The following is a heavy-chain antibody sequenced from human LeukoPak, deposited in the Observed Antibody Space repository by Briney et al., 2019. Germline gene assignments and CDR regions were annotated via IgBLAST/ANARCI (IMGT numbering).Heavy chain of an antibody. J-gene: IGHJ3*02. V-gene: IGHV3-74*01. Sequence: GGSLRLSCAASGFTFSGYWMHWVRQAPGKGLVWVSRINSDGSSTSYADSVKGRFTISRDNAKNTLYLQMNSLRAEDTAVYYCVRPYDSSGYQWNDAFDIWGQGTMVTVSP. CDR3: VRPYDSSGYQWNDAFDI. CDR2: INSDGSST. CDR1: GFTFSGYW. D-gene: IGHD3-22*01.